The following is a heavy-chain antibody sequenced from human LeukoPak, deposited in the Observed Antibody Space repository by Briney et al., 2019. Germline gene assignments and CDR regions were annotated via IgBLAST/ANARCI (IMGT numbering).Heavy chain of an antibody. D-gene: IGHD4-23*01. V-gene: IGHV3-13*01. J-gene: IGHJ3*02. CDR1: GFTFSNYG. Sequence: GGSLRLSCAASGFTFSNYGMHWVRQATGKGLEWVSSVGTAGDTDYPGSVKGRFTISRENAKNSLYLQMDSLRPEDTAVYYCAREVYGGNQDAFDIWGQGTMVSASS. CDR2: VGTAGDT. CDR3: AREVYGGNQDAFDI.